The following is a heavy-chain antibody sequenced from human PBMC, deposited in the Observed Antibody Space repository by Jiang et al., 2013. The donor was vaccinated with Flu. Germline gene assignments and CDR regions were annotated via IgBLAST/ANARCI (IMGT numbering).Heavy chain of an antibody. CDR1: GGSVQWLL. CDR2: INHSGST. Sequence: ETLSLTCAVYGGSVQWLLLELDPPAPRKGLEWIGEINHSGSTNYNPSLKSRVTISVDTSKNQFSLKLSSVTAADTAVYYCARGCCSSTSLDYYGMDVWGKGTTVTVSS. D-gene: IGHD2-2*01. V-gene: IGHV4-34*01. CDR3: ARGCCSSTSLDYYGMDV. J-gene: IGHJ6*04.